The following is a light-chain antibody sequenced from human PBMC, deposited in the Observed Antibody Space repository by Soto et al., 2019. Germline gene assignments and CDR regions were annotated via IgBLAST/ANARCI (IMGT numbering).Light chain of an antibody. CDR3: SSYARGDSVL. CDR1: SSDVGGYNF. V-gene: IGLV2-8*01. CDR2: EVT. Sequence: QSLLTQPPSASGSPGQSVTISCPGTSSDVGGYNFVSWYQHHPGKAPKVILYEVTKRPSGVPDRFSGSKSGNTASLTVSGFQADDEADYYCSSYARGDSVLFGGGTKVTVL. J-gene: IGLJ2*01.